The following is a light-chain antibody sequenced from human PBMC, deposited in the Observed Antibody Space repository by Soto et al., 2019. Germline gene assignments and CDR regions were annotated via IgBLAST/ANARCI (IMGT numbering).Light chain of an antibody. CDR1: QSVSSC. CDR3: QQRSNWTRT. J-gene: IGKJ3*01. V-gene: IGKV3-11*01. Sequence: DIVLTQSPATLSSSLGDRVTLSCRASQSVSSCLAWYQQKPGQAPRLLIYDASNMATGIPARFSGSGSGTEFTLTISSLQPEDFVVYYCQQRSNWTRTFGPGTKVDIK. CDR2: DAS.